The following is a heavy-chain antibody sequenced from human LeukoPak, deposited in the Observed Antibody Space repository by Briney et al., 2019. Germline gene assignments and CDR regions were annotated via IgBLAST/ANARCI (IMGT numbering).Heavy chain of an antibody. CDR1: AFTFSSYA. Sequence: GGSLRLSCAASAFTFSSYAMHWVRQAPGKGLEYVSAISSNGGSTYYANSVKGRFTISRDNSKNTLYLQMGSLRAEDMAVYYCARNRGYRFDPWGQGTLVTVSS. D-gene: IGHD5-18*01. J-gene: IGHJ5*02. CDR3: ARNRGYRFDP. V-gene: IGHV3-64*01. CDR2: ISSNGGST.